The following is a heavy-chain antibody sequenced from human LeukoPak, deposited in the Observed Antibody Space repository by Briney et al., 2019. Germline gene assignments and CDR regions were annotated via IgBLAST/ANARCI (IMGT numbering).Heavy chain of an antibody. CDR3: AKDTGSSGGSDY. CDR2: ISGSGGST. D-gene: IGHD1-26*01. V-gene: IGHV3-23*01. CDR1: GFTFSSYA. J-gene: IGHJ4*02. Sequence: PGRSLRLSCAASGFTFSSYAMSWVRQAPGKGLEWVSAISGSGGSTYYADSVKGRFTISRDNSKNTLYLQMNSLRAEDTAVYYCAKDTGSSGGSDYWGQGTLVTVSS.